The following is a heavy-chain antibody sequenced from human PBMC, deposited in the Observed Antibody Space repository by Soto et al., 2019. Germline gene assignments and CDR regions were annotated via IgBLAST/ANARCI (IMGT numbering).Heavy chain of an antibody. J-gene: IGHJ6*02. V-gene: IGHV3-7*01. Sequence: EVQLVESGGGVVQPGGSLRLSCVDSGFTFSSYWMSWVRQAPVKGLEWVVNIKQDGSEENYVDSVKGRFTISRDNAKNSMYRQMNSLRVEDTAVYYCARIAASGRGWDVWGQGTTVVVSS. D-gene: IGHD6-13*01. CDR1: GFTFSSYW. CDR3: ARIAASGRGWDV. CDR2: IKQDGSEE.